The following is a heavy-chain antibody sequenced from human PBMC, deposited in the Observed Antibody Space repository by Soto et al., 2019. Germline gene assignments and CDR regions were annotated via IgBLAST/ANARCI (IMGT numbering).Heavy chain of an antibody. CDR3: AGGIWNDNAY. CDR1: GFTFSGNW. D-gene: IGHD1-1*01. J-gene: IGHJ4*02. Sequence: GGSLRLSCSASGFTFSGNWMHWGRQAPGKGLLWVSRINPDGSNTDYADSVKGRFTISRDNAKNTLYLQMNSLRAEDTAVYYCAGGIWNDNAYWGQGTLVTVSS. CDR2: INPDGSNT. V-gene: IGHV3-74*01.